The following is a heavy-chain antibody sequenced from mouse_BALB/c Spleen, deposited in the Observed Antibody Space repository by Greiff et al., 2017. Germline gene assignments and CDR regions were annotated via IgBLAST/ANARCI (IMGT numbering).Heavy chain of an antibody. V-gene: IGHV2-6-7*01. CDR2: IWGDGST. CDR1: GFSLTGYG. D-gene: IGHD1-1*01. J-gene: IGHJ4*01. Sequence: QVQLKQSGPGLVAPSQSLSITCTVSGFSLTGYGVNWVRQPPGKGLEWLGMIWGDGSTDYNSALKSRLSISKENSKSQVFLKMNSLQTDDTARYYCARDNYGSRGSIDYWGQGTSVTVSS. CDR3: ARDNYGSRGSIDY.